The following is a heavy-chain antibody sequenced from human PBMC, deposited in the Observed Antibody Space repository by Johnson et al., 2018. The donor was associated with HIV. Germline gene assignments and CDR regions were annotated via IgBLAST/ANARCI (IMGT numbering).Heavy chain of an antibody. Sequence: QVQLVESGGGLVQPGGSLRLSCAASGFTFSYYGIHWVRQAPGKGLEWVAVISYAGSDKYYSDSVKGRFTISRDNSKNTLYLQMNSLRAEDTAVYYCAKDGGSYGGAFDIWGQGTMVTVSS. CDR2: ISYAGSDK. CDR1: GFTFSYYG. V-gene: IGHV3-30*18. D-gene: IGHD1-26*01. J-gene: IGHJ3*02. CDR3: AKDGGSYGGAFDI.